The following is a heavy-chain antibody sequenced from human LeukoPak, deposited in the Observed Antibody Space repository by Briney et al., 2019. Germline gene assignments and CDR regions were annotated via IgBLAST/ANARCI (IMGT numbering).Heavy chain of an antibody. Sequence: GGSLRLSCAASGFTFSRYSMNWVRQAPGKGLEWVSSISISSNYIYYTDSVKGRFTISRDNAKNSLYLQMNSLRAGDTAVYYCARAVPPYYDFWSGPSQYYFDYWGQGTLVTVSS. D-gene: IGHD3-3*01. CDR1: GFTFSRYS. CDR3: ARAVPPYYDFWSGPSQYYFDY. CDR2: ISISSNYI. J-gene: IGHJ4*02. V-gene: IGHV3-21*01.